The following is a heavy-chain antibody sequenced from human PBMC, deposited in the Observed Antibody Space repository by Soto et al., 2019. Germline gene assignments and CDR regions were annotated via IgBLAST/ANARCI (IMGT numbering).Heavy chain of an antibody. D-gene: IGHD6-19*01. CDR1: GFTLEDYA. J-gene: IGHJ4*02. V-gene: IGHV3-9*01. CDR3: AKRASVAGYEYYFDY. CDR2: ISWNSGSI. Sequence: EVQLVESGGGLVQPGRSLRLSCAASGFTLEDYAMRWVSPAPGKGLEWVSGISWNSGSIGYADSVKGRFTISRDNAKNSRYLQMHSLRAEDTALYYCAKRASVAGYEYYFDYWGQGPLVTVSS.